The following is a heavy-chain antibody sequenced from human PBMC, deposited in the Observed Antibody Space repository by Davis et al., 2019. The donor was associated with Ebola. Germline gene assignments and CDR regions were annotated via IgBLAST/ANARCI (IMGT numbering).Heavy chain of an antibody. D-gene: IGHD3-3*01. J-gene: IGHJ4*02. Sequence: MPSETLSLTCAVYGGSFSGYYWSWIRQPPGKGLEWIGEINHSGSTNYNPSLKSRVTISVDTSKNQFSLKLSSVTAADTAVYYCASKYYDFWSGYQTEFDYWGQGTLVTVSS. V-gene: IGHV4-34*01. CDR2: INHSGST. CDR1: GGSFSGYY. CDR3: ASKYYDFWSGYQTEFDY.